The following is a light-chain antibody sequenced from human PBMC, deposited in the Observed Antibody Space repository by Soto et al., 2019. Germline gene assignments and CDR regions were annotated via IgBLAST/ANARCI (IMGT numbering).Light chain of an antibody. J-gene: IGKJ1*01. CDR3: QKYNNWPRT. CDR2: GAS. CDR1: QSVSSN. Sequence: EIVMTQSPATLSVSPVERATLSCMASQSVSSNLAWYQQKPGQAPRLLIYGASTRATGIPARFSGSGSGTEFTLTISSLQSEDFAVYYCQKYNNWPRTFGQGNKGDIK. V-gene: IGKV3-15*01.